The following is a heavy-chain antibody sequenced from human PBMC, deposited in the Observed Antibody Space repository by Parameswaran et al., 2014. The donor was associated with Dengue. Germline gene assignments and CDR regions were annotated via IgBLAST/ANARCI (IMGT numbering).Heavy chain of an antibody. Sequence: WVRQAPGQGLEWMGWISAYNGNTNYAQKLQGRVTMTTDTSTSTAYMELRSLRSDDTAVYYCARRVRDGYSNWFDPWGQGTPGHRLL. V-gene: IGHV1-18*01. D-gene: IGHD5-24*01. J-gene: IGHJ5*02. CDR2: ISAYNGNT. CDR3: ARRVRDGYSNWFDP.